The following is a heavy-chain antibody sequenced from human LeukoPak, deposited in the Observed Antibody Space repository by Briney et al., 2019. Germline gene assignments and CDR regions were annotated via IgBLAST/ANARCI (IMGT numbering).Heavy chain of an antibody. CDR1: GFTFSNYG. Sequence: PGRSLRLSCAASGFTFSNYGMHWVRQSPGKGLEWVAVIWYDGSRKYYADSVKARFTISRDNFKNTLYLQMNSLRAEDTAVYYCATTQTTPFYFDYWGQGTLVTVSS. V-gene: IGHV3-33*01. D-gene: IGHD2-15*01. CDR2: IWYDGSRK. CDR3: ATTQTTPFYFDY. J-gene: IGHJ4*02.